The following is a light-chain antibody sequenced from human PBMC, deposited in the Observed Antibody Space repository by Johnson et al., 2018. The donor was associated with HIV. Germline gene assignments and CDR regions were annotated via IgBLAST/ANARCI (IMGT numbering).Light chain of an antibody. J-gene: IGLJ1*01. V-gene: IGLV1-51*02. CDR1: SSNIGNNY. CDR2: ENN. Sequence: QSILTQPPSVSAAPGQKVTISCSGSSSNIGNNYVSWYQQLPGTAPKLLIYENNKRPSGIPDRFPGSKSGTSATLAFTGLPTGDEADYYCGTWDSRLNVYLFGPGTKVTVL. CDR3: GTWDSRLNVYL.